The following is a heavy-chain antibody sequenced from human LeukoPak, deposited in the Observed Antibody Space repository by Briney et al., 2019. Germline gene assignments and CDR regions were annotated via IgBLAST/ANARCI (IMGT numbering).Heavy chain of an antibody. CDR3: VRGSTDWNGMDV. CDR2: IKQDGSEK. D-gene: IGHD6-19*01. J-gene: IGHJ6*02. CDR1: GFTFSSYW. V-gene: IGHV3-7*02. Sequence: GGSLRLSCAASGFTFSSYWMSWVRQAPGKGLEWVANIKQDGSEKYYVDSVKGRFTISRDNAKNTLYPQMNTLGAEDTALYYCVRGSTDWNGMDVWGQGTTVTVSS.